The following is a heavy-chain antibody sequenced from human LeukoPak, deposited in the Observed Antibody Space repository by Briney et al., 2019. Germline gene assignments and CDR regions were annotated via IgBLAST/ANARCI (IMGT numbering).Heavy chain of an antibody. V-gene: IGHV3-53*01. Sequence: GGSLRLSCAASGFNVSNKYMSWVRQAPGKRLEWVSIIYSGGNTYYADSVEGRFTISRDNSKNTVYLQMNSLRAEDAAVYYCASHGSGSYRNPIDYWGQGTLVTVSS. CDR3: ASHGSGSYRNPIDY. J-gene: IGHJ4*02. D-gene: IGHD3-10*01. CDR2: IYSGGNT. CDR1: GFNVSNKY.